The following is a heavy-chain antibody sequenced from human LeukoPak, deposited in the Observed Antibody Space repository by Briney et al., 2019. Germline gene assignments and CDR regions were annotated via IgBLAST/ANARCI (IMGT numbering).Heavy chain of an antibody. V-gene: IGHV3-7*01. CDR2: IKQDGSEK. CDR3: ARKNYDFLSGGPKHFDY. J-gene: IGHJ4*02. Sequence: GGSLRLSCAASGFTFSSYWMSWVRQAPGKGLEWVANIKQDGSEKNYVDSVKGRFTISRDNAKNSLSLQMNSLRAEDTAVYYCARKNYDFLSGGPKHFDYWGQGTLVTVSS. CDR1: GFTFSSYW. D-gene: IGHD3-3*01.